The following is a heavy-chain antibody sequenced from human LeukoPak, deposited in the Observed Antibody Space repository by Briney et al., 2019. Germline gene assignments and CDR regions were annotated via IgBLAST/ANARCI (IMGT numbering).Heavy chain of an antibody. Sequence: GGSLRLSCAASGFTVSSNYMSWVRQAPGKGLEWVSVIYSGGSTYYADSVKGRFTISRDNSENTLYLQMNSLRAEDTAVYYCARSIVGAIHDAFDIWGQGTMVTVSS. CDR3: ARSIVGAIHDAFDI. J-gene: IGHJ3*02. D-gene: IGHD1-26*01. CDR2: IYSGGST. CDR1: GFTVSSNY. V-gene: IGHV3-53*01.